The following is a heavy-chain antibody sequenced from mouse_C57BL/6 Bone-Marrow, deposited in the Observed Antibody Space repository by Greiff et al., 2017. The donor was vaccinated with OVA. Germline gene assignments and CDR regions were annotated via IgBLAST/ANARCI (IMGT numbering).Heavy chain of an antibody. V-gene: IGHV2-6-1*01. Sequence: QVQLKQSGPGLVAPSQSLSITCTVSGFSLTSYGVHWVRQPPGKGLERLVVIWSDGSTTYNSALKSRLSISKDNSKSQVFLKMNSLQTDDTAMYYCARHPYGYYAMDYWGQGTSVTVSS. J-gene: IGHJ4*01. CDR1: GFSLTSYG. CDR2: IWSDGST. D-gene: IGHD1-1*02. CDR3: ARHPYGYYAMDY.